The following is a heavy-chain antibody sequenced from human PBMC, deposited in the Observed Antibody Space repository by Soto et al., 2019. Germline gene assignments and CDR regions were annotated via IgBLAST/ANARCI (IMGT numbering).Heavy chain of an antibody. V-gene: IGHV1-18*01. CDR3: ARDRAYYDFWSCYTNYYYGLDV. Sequence: QVQLVQSGAEVKKPGASVKVSCKASGYTFTSYGISWVRQAPGQGLEWMGWISAYNGNTNYAQKLQGRVTMTTDTSTSTGYMELRSLRSDDTAVYYCARDRAYYDFWSCYTNYYYGLDVWVQGTTVTVSS. D-gene: IGHD3-3*01. CDR2: ISAYNGNT. J-gene: IGHJ6*02. CDR1: GYTFTSYG.